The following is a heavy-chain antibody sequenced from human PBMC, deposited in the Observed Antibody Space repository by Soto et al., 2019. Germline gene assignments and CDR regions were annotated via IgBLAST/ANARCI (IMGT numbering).Heavy chain of an antibody. Sequence: QVQLVQSGAEVKKPGASVKVSCKASGYTFTSYDINWVRHATGQGLEWMGWMNPDSGNTGYAQKFQGRVIMTRNTSISTAYMELSSLRSEDTAVYYCARERSAAGTGWFDPWGQGTLVTVSS. CDR3: ARERSAAGTGWFDP. CDR2: MNPDSGNT. J-gene: IGHJ5*02. D-gene: IGHD6-13*01. CDR1: GYTFTSYD. V-gene: IGHV1-8*01.